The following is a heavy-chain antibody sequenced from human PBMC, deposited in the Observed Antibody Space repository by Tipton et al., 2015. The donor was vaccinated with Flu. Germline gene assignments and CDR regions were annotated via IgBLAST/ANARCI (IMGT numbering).Heavy chain of an antibody. Sequence: SLRLSCAASGFTFSSYWMSWVRQAPGKGLEWVANIKQDGSEKYYVDSVKGRFTISRDNAKNSLYLQMNSLRAEDTAVYYCARESTRNENYYYYYYMDVWGKGTTVTVSS. D-gene: IGHD2-2*01. J-gene: IGHJ6*03. CDR2: IKQDGSEK. V-gene: IGHV3-7*01. CDR3: ARESTRNENYYYYYYMDV. CDR1: GFTFSSYW.